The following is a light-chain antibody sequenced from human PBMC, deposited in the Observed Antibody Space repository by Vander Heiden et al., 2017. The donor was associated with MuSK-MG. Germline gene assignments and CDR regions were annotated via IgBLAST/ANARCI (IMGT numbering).Light chain of an antibody. V-gene: IGKV1-39*01. Sequence: IQLPQSPSSLSASVGDRVTITCRASQSISSYINWYQQKPGKAPKLLIYAASGLESGVPSRFSGSGSGTDFTLTISRLQPEDFATYYCQQSDSTPRTFGQGTKMEIK. CDR2: AAS. CDR1: QSISSY. CDR3: QQSDSTPRT. J-gene: IGKJ2*01.